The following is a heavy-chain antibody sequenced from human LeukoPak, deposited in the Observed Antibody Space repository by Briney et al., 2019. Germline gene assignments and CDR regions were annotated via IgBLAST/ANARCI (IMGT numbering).Heavy chain of an antibody. Sequence: GESLKISCKGSGYTFRTYWIGWVRQMPGKGLEGMGIIYPDDSRTRYNPSFQGQVTFSADKSINTAYLLWSSLEAADTAMYYCARHFTGGDGFDIWGQGTKVIVSS. CDR2: IYPDDSRT. J-gene: IGHJ3*02. CDR3: ARHFTGGDGFDI. CDR1: GYTFRTYW. D-gene: IGHD1-26*01. V-gene: IGHV5-51*01.